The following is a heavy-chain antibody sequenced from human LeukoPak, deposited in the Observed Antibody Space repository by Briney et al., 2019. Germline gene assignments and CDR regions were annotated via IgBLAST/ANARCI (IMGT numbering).Heavy chain of an antibody. CDR1: GGSISTYY. CDR3: ARGRRIKIFGVVISVVDCMDV. Sequence: PSETLSLTCTVSGGSISTYYWSWIRQPPGKGLEWIGYIYYSGSTNYNPSLKSRVTISVDTSKNQFSLKLSSVTAADTAVYYCARGRRIKIFGVVISVVDCMDVWGKGTTVTVSS. J-gene: IGHJ6*03. V-gene: IGHV4-59*01. CDR2: IYYSGST. D-gene: IGHD3-3*01.